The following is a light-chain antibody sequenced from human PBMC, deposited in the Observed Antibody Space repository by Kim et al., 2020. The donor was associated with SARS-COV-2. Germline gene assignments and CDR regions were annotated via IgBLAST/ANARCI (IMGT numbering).Light chain of an antibody. Sequence: SYELTQPPSVSMSPGQTATITCSGDKLGDKYACWYQHKPGQSPVLIIYQDNKRPSGIPERFSGSNSGDTATLTISGTQAMDEADYYCQAWDSSTAVFGTG. CDR3: QAWDSSTAV. J-gene: IGLJ1*01. V-gene: IGLV3-1*01. CDR2: QDN. CDR1: KLGDKY.